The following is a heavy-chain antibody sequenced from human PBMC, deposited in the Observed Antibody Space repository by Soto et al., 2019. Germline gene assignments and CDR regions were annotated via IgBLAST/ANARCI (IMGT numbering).Heavy chain of an antibody. D-gene: IGHD4-17*01. Sequence: GGSLRLSCAASGFTFSDAWMSWFRQAPGKGLEWVGRIKSKTDGGTTDYAAPVKGRFTISRDDSKNTLYLQMNSLKTEDTAVYYCTAMKYGDYRDYWGQGTLVTVSS. CDR2: IKSKTDGGTT. J-gene: IGHJ4*02. CDR1: GFTFSDAW. CDR3: TAMKYGDYRDY. V-gene: IGHV3-15*01.